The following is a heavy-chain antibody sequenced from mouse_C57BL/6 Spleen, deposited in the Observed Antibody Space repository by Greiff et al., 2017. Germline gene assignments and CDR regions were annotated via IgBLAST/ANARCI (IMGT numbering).Heavy chain of an antibody. CDR1: GYTFTSYW. CDR2: IDPSDSYT. Sequence: VQLQQPGAELVMPGASVKLSCKASGYTFTSYWMHWVKQRPGPGLEWIGEIDPSDSYTNYNQKFKGKSTLTVYKSSSTAYMQLSSLTSEDSAVYYCAKGPFDYWGQGTTLTVSS. CDR3: AKGPFDY. J-gene: IGHJ2*01. V-gene: IGHV1-69*01.